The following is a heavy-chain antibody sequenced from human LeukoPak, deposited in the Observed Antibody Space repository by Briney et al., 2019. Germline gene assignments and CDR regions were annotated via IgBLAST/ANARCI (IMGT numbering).Heavy chain of an antibody. J-gene: IGHJ4*02. CDR2: IYSTGST. CDR3: ARQIGSAGTAGFDF. V-gene: IGHV4-4*07. CDR1: GGSISSYY. D-gene: IGHD6-13*01. Sequence: PSETLSLTCTVSGGSISSYYWSWIRQPAGKGLEWIGRIYSTGSTNYNPSLKSRVTMSVDTSKNQFSLRLRSVTAADKAVYYCARQIGSAGTAGFDFWGQGALVTVSS.